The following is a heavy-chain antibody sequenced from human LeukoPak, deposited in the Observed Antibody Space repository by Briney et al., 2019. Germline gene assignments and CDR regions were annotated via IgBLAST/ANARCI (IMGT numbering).Heavy chain of an antibody. CDR2: IKQDGSEN. Sequence: GGSLRLSCAASGSIISTYYMTWVRQAPGKGLEWVAGIKQDGSENYYVDSVKGRFTVSRDNSKNSLYLQMNSLRADDTAVYFCARERYCTTATCYVGVPFDYWGQGTLVTVSS. V-gene: IGHV3-7*01. J-gene: IGHJ4*02. CDR3: ARERYCTTATCYVGVPFDY. D-gene: IGHD2-2*01. CDR1: GSIISTYY.